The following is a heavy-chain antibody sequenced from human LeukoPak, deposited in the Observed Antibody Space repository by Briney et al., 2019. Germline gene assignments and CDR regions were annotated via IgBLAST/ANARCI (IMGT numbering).Heavy chain of an antibody. Sequence: GGSLRLSCAASGFPFSSSALHRVRQAPGKGQEWVAVISYDGSNKYYADPVKGRFTISRDSSKNTLYLEMNSLRAEDTAVYYCARGRTWVDYWGQGTLVTVSS. CDR3: ARGRTWVDY. V-gene: IGHV3-30-3*01. CDR2: ISYDGSNK. CDR1: GFPFSSSA. D-gene: IGHD7-27*01. J-gene: IGHJ4*02.